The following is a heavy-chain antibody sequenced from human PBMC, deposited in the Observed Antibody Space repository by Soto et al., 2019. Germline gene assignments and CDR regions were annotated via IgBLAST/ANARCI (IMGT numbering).Heavy chain of an antibody. CDR1: GFTFSSYS. J-gene: IGHJ6*02. CDR2: ISSSSSYI. CDR3: ARDGVYDILTGYSPLYYYGMDV. V-gene: IGHV3-21*01. Sequence: EVQLVESGGGLVKPGGSLRLSCAASGFTFSSYSMNWVRQAPGKGLEWVSSISSSSSYIYYADSVKGRFTISRDNAKNXXYXQXNSLIAEDTAVYYCARDGVYDILTGYSPLYYYGMDVWGQGTTVTVS. D-gene: IGHD3-9*01.